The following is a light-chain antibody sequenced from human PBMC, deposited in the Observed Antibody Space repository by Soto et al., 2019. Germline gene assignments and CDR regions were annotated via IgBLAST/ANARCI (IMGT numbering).Light chain of an antibody. CDR1: QGIGDT. Sequence: EIVMTQSPATLSVSPGEGATLSCRASQGIGDTLAWYQQKPGQTPRLLIYGASSRATGIPDRFSGSGSGTDFTLTISRLEPEDFAVYYCQQYGSSLPITFGQGTRLEIK. CDR3: QQYGSSLPIT. CDR2: GAS. V-gene: IGKV3-20*01. J-gene: IGKJ5*01.